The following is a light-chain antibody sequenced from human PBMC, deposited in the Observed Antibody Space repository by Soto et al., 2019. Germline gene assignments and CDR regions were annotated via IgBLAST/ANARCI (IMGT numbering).Light chain of an antibody. CDR3: QLYGTSWWT. V-gene: IGKV3-20*01. Sequence: ELVLTQSPGTLSLSPGERATLSCRANQSVRSSYLAWYQQKPGQAPRLLIYGASTRATGIPDRFSGSGSGTDFTLTISRLEPEDFAVYHCQLYGTSWWTFGQGTKVDIK. CDR2: GAS. CDR1: QSVRSSY. J-gene: IGKJ1*01.